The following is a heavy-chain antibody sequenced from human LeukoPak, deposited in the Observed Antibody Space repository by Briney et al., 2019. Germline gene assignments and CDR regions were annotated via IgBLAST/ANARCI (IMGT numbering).Heavy chain of an antibody. Sequence: TASETLSLTCTVSGYSISSGYYWGWIRQPPGKGLEWIGSIYHSGSTYYNPSLKSRVTISVDTSKNQFSLKLSSVTAADTAVYYCARAKEVVVAAGQYYFDYWGQGTLVTVSS. CDR3: ARAKEVVVAAGQYYFDY. J-gene: IGHJ4*02. D-gene: IGHD2-15*01. CDR1: GYSISSGYY. V-gene: IGHV4-38-2*02. CDR2: IYHSGST.